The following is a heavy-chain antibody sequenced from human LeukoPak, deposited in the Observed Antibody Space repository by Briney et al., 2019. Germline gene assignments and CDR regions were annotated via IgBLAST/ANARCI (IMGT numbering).Heavy chain of an antibody. Sequence: GSLRLSCAASGFTFSSYEMNWVRQAPGKGLEWVSYISSSGSTIYYADSVKGRFTISRDNAKNSLYLQMDILRAEDAAVYYCARAAGGYSYGRTYYYYMDVWGKGATVTISS. V-gene: IGHV3-48*03. D-gene: IGHD5-18*01. J-gene: IGHJ6*03. CDR1: GFTFSSYE. CDR2: ISSSGSTI. CDR3: ARAAGGYSYGRTYYYYMDV.